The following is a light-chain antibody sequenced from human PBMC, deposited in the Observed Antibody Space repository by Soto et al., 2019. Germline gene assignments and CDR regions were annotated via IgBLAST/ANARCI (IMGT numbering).Light chain of an antibody. CDR3: TSYRRSPHYV. V-gene: IGLV1-44*01. Sequence: QSVLTQPPSVSGTPGQRVTISCSGSSSNIGGNTVNWYQHLPGTAPKVLIYTDNQRPSGVPDRFSGSKSGTSASLAISGLQSEDEADYCCTSYRRSPHYVFGTGTKVTVL. J-gene: IGLJ1*01. CDR1: SSNIGGNT. CDR2: TDN.